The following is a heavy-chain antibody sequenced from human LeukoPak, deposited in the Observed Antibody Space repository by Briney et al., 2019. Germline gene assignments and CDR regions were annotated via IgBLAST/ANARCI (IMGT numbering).Heavy chain of an antibody. Sequence: PSETLSLTCAAYGGSFSGYYWSWIRQPPGKGLEWIGEIDHSGATNYNPSLKSRVTISLDTSKNQFSLTLSSITAADTAVYYCAKAPYLSSGSWGQGTMVTVSS. CDR1: GGSFSGYY. V-gene: IGHV4-34*01. D-gene: IGHD3-22*01. CDR3: AKAPYLSSGS. CDR2: IDHSGAT. J-gene: IGHJ3*01.